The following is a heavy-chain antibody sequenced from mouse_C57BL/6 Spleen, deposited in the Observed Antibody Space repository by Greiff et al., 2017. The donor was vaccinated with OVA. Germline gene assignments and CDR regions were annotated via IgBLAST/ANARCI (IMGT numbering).Heavy chain of an antibody. Sequence: VKLVESGPGLVQPSQSLSITCTVSGFSLTSYGVHWVRQSPGKGLEWLGVIWSGGSTDYNAAFISRLSISKDNSKSQVFFKMNSLQADDTAIYYCARNERSRDAMDYWGQGTSVTVSS. J-gene: IGHJ4*01. CDR3: ARNERSRDAMDY. CDR1: GFSLTSYG. V-gene: IGHV2-2*01. CDR2: IWSGGST.